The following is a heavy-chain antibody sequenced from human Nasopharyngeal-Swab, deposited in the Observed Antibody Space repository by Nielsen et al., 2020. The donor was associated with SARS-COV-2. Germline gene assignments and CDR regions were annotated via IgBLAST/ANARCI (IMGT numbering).Heavy chain of an antibody. CDR3: ARDQRRGQWGRFGY. CDR2: INTNTGNP. V-gene: IGHV7-4-1*02. Sequence: ASVKVSCKASGYTFTSYAMNWVRQAPGQGLEWMGWINTNTGNPTYAQGFTGRFVFSLDTSVSTAYLQISSLKAEDAAVYYCARDQRRGQWGRFGYWGQGTLVTVSS. J-gene: IGHJ4*02. D-gene: IGHD6-19*01. CDR1: GYTFTSYA.